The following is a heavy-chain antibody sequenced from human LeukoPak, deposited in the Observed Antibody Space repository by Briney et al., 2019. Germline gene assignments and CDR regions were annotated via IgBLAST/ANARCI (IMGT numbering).Heavy chain of an antibody. V-gene: IGHV1-2*02. J-gene: IGHJ4*02. CDR2: INPNSGGT. D-gene: IGHD6-19*01. CDR1: GYTFTGYY. CDR3: ARVVYSSGWYSTYYFDY. Sequence: APVKVSCKASGYTFTGYYMHWVRQAPGQGLEWMGWINPNSGGTNYAQKFQGRVTMTRDTSISTAYMELSRLRSDDTAVYYCARVVYSSGWYSTYYFDYWGQGTLVTVSS.